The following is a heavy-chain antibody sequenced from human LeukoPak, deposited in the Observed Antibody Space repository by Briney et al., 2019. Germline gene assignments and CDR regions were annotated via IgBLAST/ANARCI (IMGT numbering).Heavy chain of an antibody. CDR2: ISGSGGST. CDR3: AKGYCSSTSCYSRFDP. D-gene: IGHD2-2*01. V-gene: IGHV3-23*01. J-gene: IGHJ5*02. CDR1: GFTFSSYA. Sequence: PGGSLRLSCAASGFTFSSYAMSWVRQAPGKGLEWFSAISGSGGSTYYADSVKGRFTISRDNSKNTLYLQMNSLRAEDTAVYYCAKGYCSSTSCYSRFDPWGQGTLVTVSS.